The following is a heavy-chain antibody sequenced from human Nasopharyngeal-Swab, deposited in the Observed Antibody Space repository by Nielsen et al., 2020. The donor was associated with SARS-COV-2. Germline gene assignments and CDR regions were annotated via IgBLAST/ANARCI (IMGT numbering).Heavy chain of an antibody. Sequence: LRLSCTVSGGSISSGSYYWSWIRQPAGKGLEWIGRIYTSGSTNYNPSLKSRVTISVDTSKNQFSLKLSSVTAADTAVYYCARAPVSIHAFDIWGQGTMVTVSS. J-gene: IGHJ3*02. V-gene: IGHV4-61*02. CDR3: ARAPVSIHAFDI. D-gene: IGHD3-3*01. CDR1: GGSISSGSYY. CDR2: IYTSGST.